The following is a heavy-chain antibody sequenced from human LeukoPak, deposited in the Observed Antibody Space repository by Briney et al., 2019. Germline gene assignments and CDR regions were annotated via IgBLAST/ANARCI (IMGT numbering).Heavy chain of an antibody. D-gene: IGHD3-3*01. J-gene: IGHJ4*02. CDR1: GGSISSYY. CDR3: ARGPEKDYDFWSGYYYYFDY. V-gene: IGHV4-34*01. Sequence: PSETLSLTCTVSGGSISSYYWSWIRQPPGKGLEWIGEINHSGSTNYNPSLKSRVTISVDTSKNQFSLKLSSVTAADTAVYYCARGPEKDYDFWSGYYYYFDYWGQGTLVTVSS. CDR2: INHSGST.